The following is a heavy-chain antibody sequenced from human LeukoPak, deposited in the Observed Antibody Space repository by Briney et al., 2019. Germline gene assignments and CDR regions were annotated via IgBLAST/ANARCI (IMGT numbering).Heavy chain of an antibody. CDR3: ARVYYYDSSGYYYYAGYDAFDI. D-gene: IGHD3-22*01. Sequence: PSETLSLTCAVYGGSFSGYYWSWIRQPPGKGLEWIGEINHSGSTNYNPSLKSRVTISVDTSKNQFSLKLSSVTAADTAVYYCARVYYYDSSGYYYYAGYDAFDIWGQGTMVTVSS. V-gene: IGHV4-34*01. J-gene: IGHJ3*02. CDR1: GGSFSGYY. CDR2: INHSGST.